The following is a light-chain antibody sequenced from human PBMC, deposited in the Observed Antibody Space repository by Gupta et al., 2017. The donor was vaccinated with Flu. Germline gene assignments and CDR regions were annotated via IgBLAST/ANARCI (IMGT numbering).Light chain of an antibody. CDR3: QTWGTGIRV. CDR2: LNSDGSH. CDR1: SGHSSYA. V-gene: IGLV4-69*01. Sequence: QLVLTQSPSASAPLGASFKLTCTLRSGHSSYAIAWHQQQPEKGPRYLMKLNSDGSHSKGDGIPDRFSGSSSGAERYLTISSLQSEDEADYYCQTWGTGIRVFGGGTKLTVL. J-gene: IGLJ2*01.